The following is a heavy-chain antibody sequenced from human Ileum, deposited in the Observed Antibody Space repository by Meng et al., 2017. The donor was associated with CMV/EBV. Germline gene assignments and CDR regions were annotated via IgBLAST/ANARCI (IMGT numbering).Heavy chain of an antibody. J-gene: IGHJ4*02. V-gene: IGHV1-46*04. CDR3: TRGISWSGYFRSGQFDY. Sequence: QGQLVQSGVEVKNPGASVKISCKASVDTFSSHYLHWVRQAPGQGLEWMGIINPGDGTTRYEQELQGRVTMTRDTSTSTVYMELSSLTSEDTAIYYCTRGISWSGYFRSGQFDYWGQGTLVTVSS. CDR1: VDTFSSHY. CDR2: INPGDGTT. D-gene: IGHD3-3*01.